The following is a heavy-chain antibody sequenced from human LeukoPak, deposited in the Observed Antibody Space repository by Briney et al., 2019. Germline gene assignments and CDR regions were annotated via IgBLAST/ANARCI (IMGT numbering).Heavy chain of an antibody. CDR3: ARDKESGGSCCYNWFDP. J-gene: IGHJ5*02. V-gene: IGHV1-46*01. CDR2: INPSGGST. CDR1: GYTFTSYY. Sequence: GASVKVSCKASGYTFTSYYMHWVRQAPGQGLEWMGIINPSGGSTSYAQKFQGRVTMTTDTSTSTAYMELRSLRSDDTAVYYCARDKESGGSCCYNWFDPWGRGTLVTVSS. D-gene: IGHD2-15*01.